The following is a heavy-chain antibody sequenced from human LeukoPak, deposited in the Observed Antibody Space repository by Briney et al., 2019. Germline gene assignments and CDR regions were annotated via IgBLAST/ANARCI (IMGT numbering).Heavy chain of an antibody. D-gene: IGHD1-7*01. CDR3: AAGLELRDYYYYYMDV. CDR2: IIPIFGTA. J-gene: IGHJ6*03. CDR1: GYTFTGYY. V-gene: IGHV1-69*05. Sequence: SVKVSCKASGYTFTGYYMHWVRQAPGQGLEWMGGIIPIFGTANYAQKFQGRATITTDESTSTAYMELSSLRSEDTAVYYCAAGLELRDYYYYYMDVWGKGTTVTVSS.